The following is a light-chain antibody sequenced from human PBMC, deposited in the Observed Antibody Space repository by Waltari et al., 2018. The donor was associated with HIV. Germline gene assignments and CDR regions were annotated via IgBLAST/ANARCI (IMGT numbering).Light chain of an antibody. Sequence: SYELTQPPSVSVSPGQTARITCSGDALPNSSAYWYQQKSGQAPVVGIYEDSNRPARIPDRGSGVSAWKMATWSISGAEVEEEADYECDSRDSRGNSWVFGGGTKRTVL. J-gene: IGLJ3*02. CDR2: EDS. CDR3: DSRDSRGNSWV. V-gene: IGLV3-10*01. CDR1: ALPNSS.